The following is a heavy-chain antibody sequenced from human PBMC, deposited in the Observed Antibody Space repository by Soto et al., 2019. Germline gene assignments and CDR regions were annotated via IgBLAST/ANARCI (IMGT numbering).Heavy chain of an antibody. Sequence: GGSLRLSCAASGFTFDDYAMHWVRQAPGKGLEWVSGISWNSDSIGYATSVKGRFTISRDNAKNSLYLQMNSLRAEDTALYYCAKDKSDYYGSGTPSYMDVWGKGTTVTVSS. CDR3: AKDKSDYYGSGTPSYMDV. V-gene: IGHV3-9*01. J-gene: IGHJ6*03. CDR2: ISWNSDSI. CDR1: GFTFDDYA. D-gene: IGHD3-10*01.